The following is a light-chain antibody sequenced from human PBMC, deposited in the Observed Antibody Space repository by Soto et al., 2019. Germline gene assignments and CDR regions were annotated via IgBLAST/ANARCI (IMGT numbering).Light chain of an antibody. V-gene: IGLV2-14*01. CDR1: TDDVGSTDS. CDR2: EVK. CDR3: RTYTTTGSSI. Sequence: QSALTQPASVSGSPGQSITITCSGTTDDVGSTDSVSWCQHHPGEAPRLVIYEVKNRPSGVPGRFSGSKSVNTASLSISGLQPEDEADYYCRTYTTTGSSIFGSGTKLTVL. J-gene: IGLJ6*01.